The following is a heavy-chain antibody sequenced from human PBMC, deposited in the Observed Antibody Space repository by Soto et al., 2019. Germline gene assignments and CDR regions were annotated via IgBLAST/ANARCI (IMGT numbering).Heavy chain of an antibody. CDR3: ARDYRYYFDY. D-gene: IGHD3-16*02. CDR2: ISSSSSNI. V-gene: IGHV3-21*01. CDR1: GSPFSSYS. Sequence: GGSLRLSCAAXGSPFSSYSMNWVRQAPGKGLEWVSSISSSSSNIYYADSVKGRFTISRDNAKNSLYLQMNSLRDEDTAVYYCARDYRYYFDYWGQGTLVTVSS. J-gene: IGHJ4*02.